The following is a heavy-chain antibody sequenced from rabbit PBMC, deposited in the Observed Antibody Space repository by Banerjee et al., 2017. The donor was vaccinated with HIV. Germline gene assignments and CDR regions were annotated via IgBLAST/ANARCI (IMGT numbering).Heavy chain of an antibody. D-gene: IGHD4-2*01. J-gene: IGHJ4*01. Sequence: QEQLEESGGDLVKPEGSLTLTCTASGFSFSNGYVMCWVRQAPGKGLEWIACINTISGDTVYATWAKGRFTISKASWTTVTLEMTSLTAADTATYFCARDRASGGSTWNFNLWGQGTLVTVS. V-gene: IGHV1S45*01. CDR1: GFSFSNGYV. CDR2: INTISGDT. CDR3: ARDRASGGSTWNFNL.